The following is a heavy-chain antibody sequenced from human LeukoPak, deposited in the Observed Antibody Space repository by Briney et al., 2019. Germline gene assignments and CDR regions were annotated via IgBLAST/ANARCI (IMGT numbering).Heavy chain of an antibody. CDR2: IYHSGST. CDR1: GGSISSGDYY. CDR3: AGGSTAAPKDDY. V-gene: IGHV4-30-4*01. D-gene: IGHD6-6*01. J-gene: IGHJ4*02. Sequence: PSQTLSLTCTVSGGSISSGDYYWSWIRQTPGKGLEWIGSIYHSGSTYYNPSLKSRVTISVDTSKNQFSLKLSSVTAADTAVYYCAGGSTAAPKDDYWGQGTLVTVSS.